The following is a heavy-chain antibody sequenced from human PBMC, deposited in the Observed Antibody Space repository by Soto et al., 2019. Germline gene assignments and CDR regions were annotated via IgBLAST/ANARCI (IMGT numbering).Heavy chain of an antibody. Sequence: SGPTLVNPTQTLTLTCTFSGFSLSTTGVGVGWIRQPPGKALEWLALIYWGDDKRYSPSLKSRLTITKDTSKNQVVLTMTNMDPVDTATYYCAHLKWQQLGLDYWGQGTLVTVSS. CDR3: AHLKWQQLGLDY. V-gene: IGHV2-5*02. CDR1: GFSLSTTGVG. J-gene: IGHJ4*02. D-gene: IGHD1-1*01. CDR2: IYWGDDK.